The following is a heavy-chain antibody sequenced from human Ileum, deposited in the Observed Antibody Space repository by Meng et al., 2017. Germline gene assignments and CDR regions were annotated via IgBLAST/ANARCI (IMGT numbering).Heavy chain of an antibody. CDR3: ARGGGRYGPDFDY. CDR1: VGSFSCYY. CDR2: INHSGST. D-gene: IGHD3-16*01. V-gene: IGHV4-34*01. J-gene: IGHJ4*02. Sequence: VRSHWGGAGWLDVAETLSFAGSVCVGSFSCYYWSWIRPPPGKGLDGIGEINHSGSTNYNPSLKSRVTISVDTSKNQFSLKLSSVTAADTAVYYCARGGGRYGPDFDYWGQGTLVTVSS.